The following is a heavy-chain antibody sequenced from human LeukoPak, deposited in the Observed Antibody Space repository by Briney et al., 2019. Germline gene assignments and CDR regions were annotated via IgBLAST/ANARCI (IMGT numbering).Heavy chain of an antibody. D-gene: IGHD4-17*01. CDR2: INPSGGST. CDR3: ARSDYGDWVAY. V-gene: IGHV1-46*01. J-gene: IGHJ4*02. CDR1: GYTFTSYY. Sequence: GASVKVSCKASGYTFTSYYMHWVRQAPGQGLEWMGIINPSGGSTSYAQKFQGRVTMTRDTSTSTVYMELSSLRSEDTAVCYCARSDYGDWVAYWGQGTLVTVSS.